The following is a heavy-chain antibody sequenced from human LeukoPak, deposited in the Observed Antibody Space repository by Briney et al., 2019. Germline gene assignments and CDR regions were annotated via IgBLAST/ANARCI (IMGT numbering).Heavy chain of an antibody. CDR3: ARHSNDDSSGYLGLNYYYMDV. Sequence: KPSETLSLTCTVSGDTISRSSYYWGWIRQPPGKGLEWIGNMYSSGNTYYNPSLKSRVTISVDTSKNQFSLKLSSVTAADTAVYYCARHSNDDSSGYLGLNYYYMDVWGKGTTVTVSS. V-gene: IGHV4-39*01. J-gene: IGHJ6*03. CDR2: MYSSGNT. D-gene: IGHD3-22*01. CDR1: GDTISRSSYY.